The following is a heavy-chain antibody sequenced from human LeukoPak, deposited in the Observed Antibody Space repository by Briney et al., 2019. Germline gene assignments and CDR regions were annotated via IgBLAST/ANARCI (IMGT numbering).Heavy chain of an antibody. V-gene: IGHV4-59*01. D-gene: IGHD3-22*01. Sequence: SETLSLTCTVSGGSISSYYWSWIRQPPGKGLEWIGYIYYGGSTNYNPSLKSRVTISVDTSKNQFSLKLSSVTAADTAVYYCARDTRYYDSSGTYAFDIWGQGTMVTVSS. CDR2: IYYGGST. CDR3: ARDTRYYDSSGTYAFDI. CDR1: GGSISSYY. J-gene: IGHJ3*02.